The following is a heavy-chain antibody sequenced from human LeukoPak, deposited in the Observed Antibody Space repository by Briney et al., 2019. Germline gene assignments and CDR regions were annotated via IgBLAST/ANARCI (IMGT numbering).Heavy chain of an antibody. CDR3: AREGAGDSGKYHSYFDH. D-gene: IGHD1-26*01. CDR2: IGNRGGGS. J-gene: IGHJ4*02. Sequence: GGSLRLSCVDSGGTFSSFAMSWVRQAPGKGLEWVSGIGNRGGGSYNADPVKGRFTISRDDSKNTLYLQMDSLRVEDTAVYYCAREGAGDSGKYHSYFDHWGQGTLVTVSS. CDR1: GGTFSSFA. V-gene: IGHV3-23*01.